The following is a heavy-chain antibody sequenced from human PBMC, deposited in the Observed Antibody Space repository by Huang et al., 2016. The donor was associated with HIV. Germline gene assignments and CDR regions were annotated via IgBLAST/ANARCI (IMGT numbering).Heavy chain of an antibody. CDR2: ISASGGST. CDR1: GFTLGTYA. CDR3: AKENWYFDL. J-gene: IGHJ2*01. Sequence: EVRLLESGGGLVRPGGSLRLSCAASGFTLGTYAISWVRQAPGKGLQWVSAISASGGSTYYADSVKGRFTIAGDNSENAVYLQMSTLRAEDTAVYYCAKENWYFDLWGRGTLVTVSS. V-gene: IGHV3-23*01.